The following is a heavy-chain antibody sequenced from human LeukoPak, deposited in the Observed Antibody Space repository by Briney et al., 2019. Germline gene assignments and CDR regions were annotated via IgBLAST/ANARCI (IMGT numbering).Heavy chain of an antibody. J-gene: IGHJ4*02. CDR3: AKDRLLWFGELLSPYFDY. CDR1: GFTFSSYA. CDR2: VGGSGSST. V-gene: IGHV3-23*01. D-gene: IGHD3-10*01. Sequence: PGGSLRLSCAASGFTFSSYAMTWVRQAPGKGLEWVSVVGGSGSSTYYADSVQGRFTIYRDNSKNTLYLQMNSLRAEDTAVYYCAKDRLLWFGELLSPYFDYWGQGTLVTVSS.